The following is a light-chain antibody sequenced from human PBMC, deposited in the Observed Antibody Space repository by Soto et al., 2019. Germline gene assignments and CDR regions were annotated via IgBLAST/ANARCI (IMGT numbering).Light chain of an antibody. CDR3: SSYTSSTNYV. Sequence: QSALTQPASVSGSPGQSITIACTGTNRDVGSYNYVSWYQQHPGKAPKLIIYEVSYRPSGISNRFSGSKSGNTASLTISGLQAEDEADYYCSSYTSSTNYVFGTGTKLTVL. CDR1: NRDVGSYNY. CDR2: EVS. J-gene: IGLJ1*01. V-gene: IGLV2-14*01.